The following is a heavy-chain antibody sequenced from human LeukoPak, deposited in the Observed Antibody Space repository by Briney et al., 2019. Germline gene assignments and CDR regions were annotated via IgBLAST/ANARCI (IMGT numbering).Heavy chain of an antibody. Sequence: PSETLSLTCAVYGGSFSGYYWSWIRQPPGKGLEWTGEINHSGSTNYNPSLKSRVTISVDTSKNQFSLKLSSVTAADTAVYYCARDLLLGISYYYYGMDVWGQGTTVTVSS. J-gene: IGHJ6*02. CDR3: ARDLLLGISYYYYGMDV. D-gene: IGHD7-27*01. V-gene: IGHV4-34*01. CDR2: INHSGST. CDR1: GGSFSGYY.